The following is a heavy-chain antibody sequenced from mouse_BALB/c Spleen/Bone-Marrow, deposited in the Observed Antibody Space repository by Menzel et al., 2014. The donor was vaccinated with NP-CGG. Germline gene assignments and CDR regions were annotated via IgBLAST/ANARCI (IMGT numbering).Heavy chain of an antibody. CDR2: ISNGGGST. Sequence: EVKLVESGGGLVQPGGSLKLSCAASGLTFSSYTMSWVRQTPEKRLEWVAYISNGGGSTYYPDTVKGRFTISRDNAKNTLYLQMSSLKSEDTAMYYCARRYDYGYGPFAYWGQGTLVTVSA. CDR3: ARRYDYGYGPFAY. J-gene: IGHJ3*01. V-gene: IGHV5-12-2*01. CDR1: GLTFSSYT. D-gene: IGHD1-2*01.